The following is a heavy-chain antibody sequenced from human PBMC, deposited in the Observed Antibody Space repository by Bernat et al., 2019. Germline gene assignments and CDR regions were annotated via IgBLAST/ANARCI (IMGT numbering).Heavy chain of an antibody. CDR1: GFTFSKAW. CDR2: IKSKTDGGTT. CDR3: TTVFSLYTSDWNTNY. J-gene: IGHJ4*02. V-gene: IGHV3-15*01. D-gene: IGHD6-19*01. Sequence: EVQLVESGGGLVKPGGSLRLSCAASGFTFSKAWMSWVRQAPGKGLEWVGRIKSKTDGGTTDYAAPVKGRFTISRDDSKNTRDLQMNTLKSEDTAMYYCTTVFSLYTSDWNTNYWGQGTLVTVSS.